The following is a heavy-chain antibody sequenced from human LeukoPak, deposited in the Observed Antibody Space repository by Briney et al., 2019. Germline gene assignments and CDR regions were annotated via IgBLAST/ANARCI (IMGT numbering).Heavy chain of an antibody. Sequence: GGSLRLSCAASRFTFSGYAMSWVRQAPGKGLEWLSSISDSGTTIYYADSVKGRFTISRDTSKNTVYLQMNSLRAEDTAVYYCAKNIRWDRPYYFDYWGQGTLVTVSS. V-gene: IGHV3-23*01. CDR1: RFTFSGYA. D-gene: IGHD1-26*01. CDR3: AKNIRWDRPYYFDY. J-gene: IGHJ4*02. CDR2: ISDSGTTI.